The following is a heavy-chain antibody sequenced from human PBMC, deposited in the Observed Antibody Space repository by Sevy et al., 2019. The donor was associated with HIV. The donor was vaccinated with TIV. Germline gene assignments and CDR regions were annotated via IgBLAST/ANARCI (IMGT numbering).Heavy chain of an antibody. CDR2: ISYDGSNK. CDR3: ATNAYDILTGVFDY. V-gene: IGHV3-30-3*01. Sequence: GGSLRLSCAASGFTFSSYAMHWVRQAPGKGLEWVAVISYDGSNKYYADSVKGRFTISSDNSKNTLYLQMNSLRAEDTAVYYCATNAYDILTGVFDYWGQGTLVTVSS. J-gene: IGHJ4*02. D-gene: IGHD3-9*01. CDR1: GFTFSSYA.